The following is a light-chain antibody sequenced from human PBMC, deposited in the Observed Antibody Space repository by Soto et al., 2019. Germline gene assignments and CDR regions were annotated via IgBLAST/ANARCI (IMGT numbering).Light chain of an antibody. Sequence: EIVWTQSPATLSLSPGERATLSCRASQSVSSYLAWYQQRPGQVPRLLFYDASGRATGIPARFSGSGSGTDFTLTISSLEPEDFEVYYCQQRSSWPLTFGGGTKVEIK. CDR1: QSVSSY. CDR2: DAS. J-gene: IGKJ4*01. V-gene: IGKV3-11*01. CDR3: QQRSSWPLT.